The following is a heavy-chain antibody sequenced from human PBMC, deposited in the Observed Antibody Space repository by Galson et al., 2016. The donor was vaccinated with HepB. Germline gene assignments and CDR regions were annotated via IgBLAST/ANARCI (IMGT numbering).Heavy chain of an antibody. CDR1: GFTFDDYD. Sequence: SLRLSCAASGFTFDDYDMHWVRQAPGKGLEYVSGISWNSVSIDYADSVKGRITISRDTAKNSLYLQRNSLRVEDTALYYCAKDLFRFPYGMYVWGHGTTVTVS. V-gene: IGHV3-9*01. CDR2: ISWNSVSI. CDR3: AKDLFRFPYGMYV. J-gene: IGHJ6*02. D-gene: IGHD3-3*01.